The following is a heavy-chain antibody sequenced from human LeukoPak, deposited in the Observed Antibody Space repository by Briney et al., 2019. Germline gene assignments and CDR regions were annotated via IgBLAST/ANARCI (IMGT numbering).Heavy chain of an antibody. Sequence: PSETLSLTCSVSDYYVSSNAYFWGWIRQPPGKGLEWIGSVSHSGSTYLYPSLESRVTISIDTSKNRFSLKLSSVTAADTAVYYCARDRGSLWFGGEDAFDIWGQGTMVTVSS. CDR1: DYYVSSNAYF. J-gene: IGHJ3*02. CDR2: VSHSGST. V-gene: IGHV4-38-2*02. D-gene: IGHD3-10*01. CDR3: ARDRGSLWFGGEDAFDI.